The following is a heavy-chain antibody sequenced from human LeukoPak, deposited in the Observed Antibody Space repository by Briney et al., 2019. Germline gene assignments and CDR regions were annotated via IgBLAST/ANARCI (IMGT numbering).Heavy chain of an antibody. D-gene: IGHD3-22*01. CDR3: ASTPRGVVVSLYDY. Sequence: PGGSLRLSCAASGFTFSSYSMNWVRQAPGKGLEWVSSISSSSSYIYYADSVKGRFTISRDNAKNSLYLQMNRLRAEDTAVYYCASTPRGVVVSLYDYWGQGTLVTVSS. CDR1: GFTFSSYS. V-gene: IGHV3-21*01. J-gene: IGHJ4*02. CDR2: ISSSSSYI.